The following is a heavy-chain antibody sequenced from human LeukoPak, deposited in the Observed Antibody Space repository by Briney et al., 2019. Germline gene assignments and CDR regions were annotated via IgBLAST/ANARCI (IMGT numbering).Heavy chain of an antibody. J-gene: IGHJ4*02. CDR2: TSYNGNT. V-gene: IGHV1-18*04. Sequence: ASVKVSCKASGYTFSNYGISWVRQAPGLGLEWMGWTSYNGNTNYAQKFQDRVTMTTDTSTTTAYMELRSLESDDTAVYYCARHTASGLQALGYWGQGTLVTVSS. CDR1: GYTFSNYG. D-gene: IGHD6-19*01. CDR3: ARHTASGLQALGY.